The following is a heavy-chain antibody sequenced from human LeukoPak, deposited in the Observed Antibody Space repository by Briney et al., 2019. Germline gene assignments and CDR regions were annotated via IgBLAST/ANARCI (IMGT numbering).Heavy chain of an antibody. J-gene: IGHJ6*02. Sequence: ASVKVPCKASGYTFTSYYMHWVRQAPGQGLEWMGIINPSGGSTSYAQKFQGRVTMTRDTSTSTVYMELSSLRSEDTAVYYCARDFCTCSSTSCYCVMDVWGQGTTVTVSS. V-gene: IGHV1-46*01. CDR2: INPSGGST. D-gene: IGHD2-2*01. CDR3: ARDFCTCSSTSCYCVMDV. CDR1: GYTFTSYY.